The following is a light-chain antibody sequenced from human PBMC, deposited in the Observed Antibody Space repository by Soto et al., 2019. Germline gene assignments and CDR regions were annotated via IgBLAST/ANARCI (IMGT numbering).Light chain of an antibody. V-gene: IGKV3D-15*01. Sequence: IVLTQSPSTISLSPGQRVHLPCRASQSVSSNLARYQQKPGQAPRLRIYGASSRATGIPDRVSGSGSGTEFTLTISGLQSEDVAIYYCQHYKTWPLAFGRGTKVDIK. CDR2: GAS. CDR1: QSVSSN. J-gene: IGKJ4*01. CDR3: QHYKTWPLA.